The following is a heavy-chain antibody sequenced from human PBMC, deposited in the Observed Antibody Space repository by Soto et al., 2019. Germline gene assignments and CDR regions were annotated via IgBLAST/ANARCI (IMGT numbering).Heavy chain of an antibody. CDR1: GLSFSSYS. J-gene: IGHJ4*02. CDR3: RGIDATGTADY. V-gene: IGHV3-48*01. D-gene: IGHD6-13*01. Sequence: EVQLVEFGGGLVQPGGSLRLSCAGSGLSFSSYSMNWVRQAPGKGLEWVSYISSSSTTMYYADSVKGRFTISRDNARNSLYLQMNDMRADDTAVYFCRGIDATGTADYWGQGVLVTVSS. CDR2: ISSSSTTM.